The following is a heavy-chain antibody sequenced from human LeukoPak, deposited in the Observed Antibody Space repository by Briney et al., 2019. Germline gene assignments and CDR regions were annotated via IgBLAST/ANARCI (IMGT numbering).Heavy chain of an antibody. CDR2: ISAYNGNA. D-gene: IGHD5-24*01. CDR3: AREKRDGYNKRFDY. CDR1: GYTFTSYG. J-gene: IGHJ4*02. Sequence: ASVKVSCKASGYTFTSYGISWVRQAPGQGLEWMGWISAYNGNANYAQKLQGRVTMTTDTSTSTAYMELRSLRSDDTAVYYCAREKRDGYNKRFDYWGQGTLVTVSS. V-gene: IGHV1-18*01.